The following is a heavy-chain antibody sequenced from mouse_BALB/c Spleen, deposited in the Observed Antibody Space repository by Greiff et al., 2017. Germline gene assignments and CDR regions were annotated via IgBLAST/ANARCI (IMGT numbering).Heavy chain of an antibody. D-gene: IGHD2-4*01. CDR1: GFTFSSFG. J-gene: IGHJ4*01. CDR2: ISSGSSTI. Sequence: EVQLVESGGGLVQPGGSRKLSCAASGFTFSSFGMHWVRQAPEKGLEWVAYISSGSSTIYYADTVKGRFTISRDNPKNTLFLQMTSLRSEDTAMYYCARERVYYDYDGAMDYWGQGTSVTVSS. V-gene: IGHV5-17*02. CDR3: ARERVYYDYDGAMDY.